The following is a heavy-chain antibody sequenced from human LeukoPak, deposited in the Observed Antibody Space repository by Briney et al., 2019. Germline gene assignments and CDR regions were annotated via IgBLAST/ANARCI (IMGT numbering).Heavy chain of an antibody. CDR1: GFTFNTHA. J-gene: IGHJ4*02. CDR3: AKDRPNFYETSGSYYKIKGDF. V-gene: IGHV3-23*01. D-gene: IGHD3-10*01. Sequence: PGGSLRLSCEASGFTFNTHAMSWVRQAPGKGLDWVASITSSGRTPYYTDSVKGRFTISRDNSKNTLYLQMNSLRGEDRAVDYSAKDRPNFYETSGSYYKIKGDFWGQGSLVTVSS. CDR2: ITSSGRTP.